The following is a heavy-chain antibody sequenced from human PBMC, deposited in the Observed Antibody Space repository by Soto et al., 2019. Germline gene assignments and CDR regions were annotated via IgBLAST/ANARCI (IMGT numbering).Heavy chain of an antibody. J-gene: IGHJ3*02. Sequence: SETLSLTCTVSGGSISSNFYYWGWIRQPPGKGLQWIGNIYYRGSTNYNPSLKSPVTISVDTSENQFSLKLSSVTAADTAVYYCARQTDDSYTLNAFDIWGQGTMVTVSS. CDR2: IYYRGST. D-gene: IGHD3-16*01. CDR1: GGSISSNFYY. V-gene: IGHV4-39*01. CDR3: ARQTDDSYTLNAFDI.